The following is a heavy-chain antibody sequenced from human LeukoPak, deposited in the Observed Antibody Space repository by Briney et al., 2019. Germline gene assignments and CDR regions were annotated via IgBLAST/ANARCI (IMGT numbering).Heavy chain of an antibody. D-gene: IGHD1-26*01. J-gene: IGHJ6*03. CDR3: ARQARYSGSYYYYYMDV. V-gene: IGHV4-4*07. CDR1: GGSISSYY. CDR2: IYTSGST. Sequence: SETLSLTCTVSGGSISSYYWSWIRQPAGKGLEWIGRIYTSGSTNYNPSLKSRVTMSVDTSKNQFSLKLSSVTAADTAVYYCARQARYSGSYYYYYMDVWGKGTTVTVSS.